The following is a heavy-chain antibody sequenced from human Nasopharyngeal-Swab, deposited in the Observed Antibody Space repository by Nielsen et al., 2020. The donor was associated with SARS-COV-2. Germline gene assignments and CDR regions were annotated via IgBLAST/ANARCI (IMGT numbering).Heavy chain of an antibody. CDR2: VSYSGST. Sequence: SETLSLTCTVSGGAIGTADYYWTWVRQQPGKGLEWIGYVSYSGSTYYNPSLTSRLTISRDTSKNQFSLKMTSVTAADTAVYYCARGSTGYYISEWFDPWGQGTLVTVSS. CDR1: GGAIGTADYY. CDR3: ARGSTGYYISEWFDP. V-gene: IGHV4-31*03. J-gene: IGHJ5*02. D-gene: IGHD3-9*01.